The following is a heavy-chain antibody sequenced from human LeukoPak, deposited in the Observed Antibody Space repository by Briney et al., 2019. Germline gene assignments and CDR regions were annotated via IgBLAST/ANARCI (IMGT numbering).Heavy chain of an antibody. CDR2: IYPGDSDT. Sequence: GESLKISFKGSGYRFTSYWIGWVRPMPGKGLAWMGIIYPGDSDTRYSPSFQGQVTISADKSISTAYLQWSSLKASDTAMYYCARLALFGSREAFDIWGQGTMVTVSS. CDR3: ARLALFGSREAFDI. D-gene: IGHD3-10*02. CDR1: GYRFTSYW. J-gene: IGHJ3*02. V-gene: IGHV5-51*01.